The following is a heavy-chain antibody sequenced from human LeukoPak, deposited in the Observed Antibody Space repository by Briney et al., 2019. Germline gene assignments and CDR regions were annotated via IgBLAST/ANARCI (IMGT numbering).Heavy chain of an antibody. D-gene: IGHD2-15*01. CDR2: ISYSGGP. V-gene: IGHV4-59*08. CDR3: ARRKGCSGGSCYGDTFDY. J-gene: IGHJ4*02. CDR1: GDSIATYY. Sequence: SETLSLTCSVSGDSIATYYWSWIRQPPGKGLEFIGYISYSGGPYYNPSLKSRVTMSVDTSKNQFSLKLSSVTAADTAVYYWARRKGCSGGSCYGDTFDYWGQGTLVTVSS.